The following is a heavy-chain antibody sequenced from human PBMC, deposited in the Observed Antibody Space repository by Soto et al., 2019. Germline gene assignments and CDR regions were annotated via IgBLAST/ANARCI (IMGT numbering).Heavy chain of an antibody. CDR3: AKYYDYVWGSYRHTD. CDR2: IYYSGST. J-gene: IGHJ4*02. Sequence: QVQLQESGPGLVKPSETLSLTCTVSGGSVSSGSYYWIWIRQPPGKGLEWIGNIYYSGSTNYNPSLKSRVTISVETSKNQFSLKLSSVSAADTAVYYCAKYYDYVWGSYRHTDWGQGTLVTVCS. CDR1: GGSVSSGSYY. V-gene: IGHV4-61*01. D-gene: IGHD3-16*02.